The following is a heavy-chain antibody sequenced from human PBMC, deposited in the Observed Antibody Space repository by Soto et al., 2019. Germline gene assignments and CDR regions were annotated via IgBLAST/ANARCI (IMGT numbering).Heavy chain of an antibody. V-gene: IGHV5-51*01. D-gene: IGHD3-16*02. CDR3: VRAPTQHMLYPAYFDF. CDR2: IYHGDSDT. CDR1: GYNLTTLWIGHC. J-gene: IGHJ4*02. Sequence: PWELLKIPWDGSGYNLTTLWIGHCIGRVRQTPDKGLEWVGIIYHGDSDTSYSPSFQGHVTISADKSTSTAYLQWSSLKASDTAMYYCVRAPTQHMLYPAYFDFWGQGTQVTVSS.